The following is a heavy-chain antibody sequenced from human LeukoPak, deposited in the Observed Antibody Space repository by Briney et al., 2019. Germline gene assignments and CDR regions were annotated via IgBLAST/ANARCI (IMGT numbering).Heavy chain of an antibody. Sequence: GASVKVSCKTSGYTFTGYYLHWVRQAPGQGLEWMGWINPNSGGTNYAQKFQGRVTMTRDTSISTAYMELSRLRSDDTAVYYCARDDGEPYSSYYYYMDVWGKGTTVTVSS. J-gene: IGHJ6*03. CDR2: INPNSGGT. CDR3: ARDDGEPYSSYYYYMDV. V-gene: IGHV1-2*02. CDR1: GYTFTGYY. D-gene: IGHD6-13*01.